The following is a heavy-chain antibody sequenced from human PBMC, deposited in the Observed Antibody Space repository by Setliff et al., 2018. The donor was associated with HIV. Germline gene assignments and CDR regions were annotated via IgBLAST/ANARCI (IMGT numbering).Heavy chain of an antibody. CDR1: GGSLSGDY. CDR2: IHTRGSL. Sequence: SETLSLTCTVSGGSLSGDYWSWIRQSPGKGLEWIGYIHTRGSLNYIPSLKTRATVSLDTSKNQFFLRLTSVTAADTAIYYCVRHPREEPQRNYKFDSWGQGMLVTVSS. J-gene: IGHJ4*02. D-gene: IGHD1-7*01. V-gene: IGHV4-4*09. CDR3: VRHPREEPQRNYKFDS.